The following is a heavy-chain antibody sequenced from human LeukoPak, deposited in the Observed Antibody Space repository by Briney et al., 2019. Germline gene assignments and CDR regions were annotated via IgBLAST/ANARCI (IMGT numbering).Heavy chain of an antibody. CDR3: ARGGVLLGIDY. Sequence: SETLSLTCTVSNGSISSETYFWSWIRQPAGKGLEWIGRMSSNGVSTYSPSLKSRVIISVDTSKNQFSLKLSSVTAADTAVYYCARGGVLLGIDYWGQGTLVTVSS. CDR2: MSSNGVS. D-gene: IGHD2-8*02. J-gene: IGHJ4*02. CDR1: NGSISSETYF. V-gene: IGHV4-61*10.